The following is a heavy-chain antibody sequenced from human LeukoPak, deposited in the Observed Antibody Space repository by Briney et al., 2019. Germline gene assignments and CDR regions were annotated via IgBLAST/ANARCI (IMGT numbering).Heavy chain of an antibody. CDR3: AKDEEGGSGSYYNKADYFDY. CDR2: ISGSGGGT. Sequence: PGGSLRLSCAASGFTFSSYAMSWVRQAPGKGLEWVSAISGSGGGTYYADSVKGRFTISRDNSKNTLYLQMNSLRAEDTAVYYCAKDEEGGSGSYYNKADYFDYWGQGTLVTVSS. V-gene: IGHV3-23*01. D-gene: IGHD3-10*01. J-gene: IGHJ4*02. CDR1: GFTFSSYA.